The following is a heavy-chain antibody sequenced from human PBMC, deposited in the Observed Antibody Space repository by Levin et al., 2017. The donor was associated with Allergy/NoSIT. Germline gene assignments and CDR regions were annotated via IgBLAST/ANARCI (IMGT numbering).Heavy chain of an antibody. CDR1: GGSLSSSY. CDR3: ARAGSVAYYNYGVEV. CDR2: IFYTGSA. V-gene: IGHV4-59*01. Sequence: SQTLSLTCTVSGGSLSSSYWSWIRQPPGEGLEWIGYIFYTGSAKYNPSLKSRVTISVDTSKNQFSLTLPSVTAADTAVYYCARAGSVAYYNYGVEVWGQGATVTVSS. D-gene: IGHD2-8*02. J-gene: IGHJ6*02.